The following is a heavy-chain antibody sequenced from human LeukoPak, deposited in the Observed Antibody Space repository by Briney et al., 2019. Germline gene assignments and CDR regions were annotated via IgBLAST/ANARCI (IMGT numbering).Heavy chain of an antibody. Sequence: GVSLRLSCAVSGFTFSSYSMNWVRQAPGKGLEWVSSMSSCSSYIHYADSVKGRFTISRDKAKNSLYLQMNSLRAEDTAVYYCARRTGEIATITDYYYYMDVWGKGTTVTISS. CDR2: MSSCSSYI. CDR1: GFTFSSYS. V-gene: IGHV3-21*04. D-gene: IGHD5-24*01. CDR3: ARRTGEIATITDYYYYMDV. J-gene: IGHJ6*03.